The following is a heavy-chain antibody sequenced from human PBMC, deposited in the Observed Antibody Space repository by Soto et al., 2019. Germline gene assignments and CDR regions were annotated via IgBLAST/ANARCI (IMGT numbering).Heavy chain of an antibody. J-gene: IGHJ2*01. CDR3: ARDPLWGTAMVLWYFDL. D-gene: IGHD5-18*01. V-gene: IGHV3-74*01. CDR1: GFSFSNYW. CDR2: INDQGGSP. Sequence: GGSLRLSCAASGFSFSNYWMHWVRQAPGKGLVWVSRINDQGGSPSYADSVKGRFTISRDNSKNTLYLQMNSLRAEDTAVYYCARDPLWGTAMVLWYFDLWGRGTLVTVSS.